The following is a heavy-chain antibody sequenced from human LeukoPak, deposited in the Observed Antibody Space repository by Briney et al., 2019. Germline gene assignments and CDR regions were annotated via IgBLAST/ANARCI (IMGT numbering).Heavy chain of an antibody. CDR2: INPNSGGT. Sequence: ASVKVSCKASGYTFTGYYMHWVRQAPGQGLEWMGWINPNSGGTNYAQKFQGRVTMTRDTSISTAYMELSRLRSDDTAVYYCARVGPMAPYYFDYWGQGTLVTVSS. CDR1: GYTFTGYY. V-gene: IGHV1-2*02. D-gene: IGHD3-10*01. J-gene: IGHJ4*02. CDR3: ARVGPMAPYYFDY.